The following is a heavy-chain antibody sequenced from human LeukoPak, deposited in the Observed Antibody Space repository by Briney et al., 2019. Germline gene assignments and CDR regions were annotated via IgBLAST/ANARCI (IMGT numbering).Heavy chain of an antibody. D-gene: IGHD3-16*02. CDR1: GFTVSSNY. CDR3: ARVVADYVWGSYRLKGTVFDY. V-gene: IGHV3-11*04. J-gene: IGHJ4*02. Sequence: GGSLRLSCAASGFTVSSNYMSWVRQAPGKGLEWVSYISSSGSTIYYADSVKGRFTISRDNAKNSLYLQMNSLRAEDTAVYYCARVVADYVWGSYRLKGTVFDYWGQGTLVTVSS. CDR2: ISSSGSTI.